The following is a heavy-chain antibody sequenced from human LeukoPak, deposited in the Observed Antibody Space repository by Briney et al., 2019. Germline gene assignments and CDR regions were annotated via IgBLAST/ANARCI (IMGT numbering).Heavy chain of an antibody. J-gene: IGHJ4*02. CDR3: ANGIY. CDR2: ISWNSGSI. V-gene: IGHV3-9*01. D-gene: IGHD1-26*01. Sequence: PGRSLRLSCAASGFTFDDYAMHWVRQAPEKGLEWVSGISWNSGSIGYADSVKGRFTISRDNAKNSLYLQMNSLRAEDTALFYCANGIYWGQGTLVTVSS. CDR1: GFTFDDYA.